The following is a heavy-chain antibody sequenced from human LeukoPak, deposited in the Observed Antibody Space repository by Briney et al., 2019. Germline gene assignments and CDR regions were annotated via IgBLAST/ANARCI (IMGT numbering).Heavy chain of an antibody. D-gene: IGHD3-3*01. J-gene: IGHJ5*02. Sequence: ASVKVSCKASGYTFTSYGISWVRQAPGQGLEWMGWISAYNGNTNYAQKLQGRVTMTTDTSTSTAYMELRSLRSDDTAVYYCARDPSYYDFWSGYSAPAYNWFDPWGQGTLVTVSS. CDR1: GYTFTSYG. V-gene: IGHV1-18*01. CDR2: ISAYNGNT. CDR3: ARDPSYYDFWSGYSAPAYNWFDP.